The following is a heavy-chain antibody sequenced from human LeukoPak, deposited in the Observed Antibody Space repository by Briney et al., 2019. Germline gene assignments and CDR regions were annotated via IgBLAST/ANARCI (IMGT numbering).Heavy chain of an antibody. CDR2: INHSGIT. CDR1: GGSFSGDY. CDR3: AKAPGWPAGRSGSLLY. Sequence: PSETLSLTCAVYGGSFSGDYWIWIRQTPEKGLEWIGEINHSGITNYNPSFKSRVALSVDTSKNQFSLKLSSVTAADTAIYYCAKAPGWPAGRSGSLLYWGQGTLVTVSS. D-gene: IGHD1-26*01. J-gene: IGHJ4*02. V-gene: IGHV4-34*01.